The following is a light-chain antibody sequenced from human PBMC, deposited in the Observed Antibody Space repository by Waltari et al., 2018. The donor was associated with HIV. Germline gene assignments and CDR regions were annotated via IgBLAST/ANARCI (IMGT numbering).Light chain of an antibody. V-gene: IGKV3-15*01. Sequence: EIVMTQSPVTLSVSPGDRASLPCRASQSISTNLAWYQHNPGQAPRILIYGASTRATGSPARCSGSGSGTDFTLSISSLQSEDFATYYCQQYYFDSPWTFGQGTKVEIK. CDR1: QSISTN. CDR3: QQYYFDSPWT. CDR2: GAS. J-gene: IGKJ1*01.